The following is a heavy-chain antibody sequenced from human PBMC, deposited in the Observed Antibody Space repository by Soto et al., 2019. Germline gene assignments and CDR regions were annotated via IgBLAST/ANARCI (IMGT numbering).Heavy chain of an antibody. J-gene: IGHJ6*02. Sequence: QVQLVQSGDEVKKPGASVKVSCKASGYIFVNYGIAWVRQAPRQGLEWMGWISPYTGNTHSASKVQGRLTMTTETSTSTAYMDLGSLTSDDSAVYYCVMVDNYVTPTPQDVWGQGTTVTVSS. CDR3: VMVDNYVTPTPQDV. D-gene: IGHD3-16*01. CDR1: GYIFVNYG. V-gene: IGHV1-18*01. CDR2: ISPYTGNT.